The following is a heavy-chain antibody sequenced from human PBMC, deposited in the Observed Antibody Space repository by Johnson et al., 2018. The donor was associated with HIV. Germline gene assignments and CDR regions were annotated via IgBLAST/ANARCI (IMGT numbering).Heavy chain of an antibody. Sequence: QVQLVESGGGVVRPGGSLRLSCAASGFTFDDYGMNWVRQAPGKGLEWVAVISYDGSNKYYADSVKGRFSISRENAKNSLYLQMNSLRAGDTAVYYCARQVYCSSTSCSSAFDIWGQGTMVTVSS. J-gene: IGHJ3*02. CDR2: ISYDGSNK. D-gene: IGHD2-2*01. CDR1: GFTFDDYG. CDR3: ARQVYCSSTSCSSAFDI. V-gene: IGHV3-30*03.